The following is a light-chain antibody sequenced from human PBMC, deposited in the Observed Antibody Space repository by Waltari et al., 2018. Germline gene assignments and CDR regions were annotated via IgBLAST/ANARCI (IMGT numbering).Light chain of an antibody. Sequence: QSVLTPPPPVSGATGQRVTISCTGSSPNIGAGSAVHWNQQLPGTAPKLLIYGTSNRPSGFPDRFSGSKSGTSASLAITGLQAEDEADYYCQSYDSSLSGFWVFGGGTKLTVL. CDR3: QSYDSSLSGFWV. V-gene: IGLV1-40*01. CDR1: SPNIGAGSA. CDR2: GTS. J-gene: IGLJ3*02.